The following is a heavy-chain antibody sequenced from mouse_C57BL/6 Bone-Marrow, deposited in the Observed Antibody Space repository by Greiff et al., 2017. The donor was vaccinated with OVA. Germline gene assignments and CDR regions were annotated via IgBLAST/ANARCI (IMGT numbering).Heavy chain of an antibody. CDR2: INSDGGST. CDR3: ARRYYGSSSYWYFDV. Sequence: EVMLVESGGGLVQPGESLKLSCESNEYEFPSHDMSWVRKTPEKRLELVAAINSDGGSTYYPDTMERRFIISRDNTKKTLYLQMSSLRSEDTALYYCARRYYGSSSYWYFDVWGTGTTVTVSS. CDR1: EYEFPSHD. D-gene: IGHD1-1*01. V-gene: IGHV5-2*01. J-gene: IGHJ1*03.